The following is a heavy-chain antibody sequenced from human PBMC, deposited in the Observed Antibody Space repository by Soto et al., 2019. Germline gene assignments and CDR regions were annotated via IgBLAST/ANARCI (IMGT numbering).Heavy chain of an antibody. V-gene: IGHV3-74*01. Sequence: SLRLSCAASGFTFSSDWMNWVRQSPGKGLEWVSRIISGGTRATYADFVKGRFTITRDNAKSTLYLQMHSLTADDTAVYYCARERTSKGGMDIWGQGTTVTVSS. CDR1: GFTFSSDW. CDR2: IISGGTRA. J-gene: IGHJ6*02. CDR3: ARERTSKGGMDI.